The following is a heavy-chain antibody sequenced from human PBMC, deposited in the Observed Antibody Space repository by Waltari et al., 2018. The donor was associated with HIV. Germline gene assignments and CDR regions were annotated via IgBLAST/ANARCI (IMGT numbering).Heavy chain of an antibody. D-gene: IGHD3-10*01. Sequence: QVQLVESGGGVVQPGRSLRLSCDASGFIFSDFAMHWVRQAPGEGMECVADGWSYGRTQQDGVSVKGQLTMSKDNLKNTLFLQMDALRVDDTAVYYCARRVGSGYCYYFDFWGQGTLVTVSS. CDR1: GFIFSDFA. CDR3: ARRVGSGYCYYFDF. V-gene: IGHV3-33*01. CDR2: GWSYGRTQ. J-gene: IGHJ4*02.